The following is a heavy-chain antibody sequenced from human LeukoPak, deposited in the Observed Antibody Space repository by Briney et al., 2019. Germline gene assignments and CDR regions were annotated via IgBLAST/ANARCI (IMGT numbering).Heavy chain of an antibody. CDR2: IYYSGST. D-gene: IGHD1-14*01. V-gene: IGHV4-59*02. J-gene: IGHJ4*02. Sequence: GSLRLSCAASGFTVSSTYMSWIRQPPGKGLEWIGYIYYSGSTNYNPSLKSRVTISVDTSKNQFSLRLRSVTAADTAVYYCARHSGTLGYFDYWGQGTRVTVSS. CDR3: ARHSGTLGYFDY. CDR1: GFTVSSTY.